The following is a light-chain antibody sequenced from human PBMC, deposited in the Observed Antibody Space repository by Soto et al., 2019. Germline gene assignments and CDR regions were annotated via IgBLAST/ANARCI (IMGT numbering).Light chain of an antibody. J-gene: IGKJ1*01. CDR1: QDINNY. CDR3: QQYNSYSWT. Sequence: DIKMTQSPSSLSASVGDRVTITCQASQDINNYLNWYQQKPGQAPNLLIYDASSLESGVPSRFSGSGSGTEFTLTISSLQPDDFATYYCQQYNSYSWTFGQGTKVDIK. CDR2: DAS. V-gene: IGKV1-5*01.